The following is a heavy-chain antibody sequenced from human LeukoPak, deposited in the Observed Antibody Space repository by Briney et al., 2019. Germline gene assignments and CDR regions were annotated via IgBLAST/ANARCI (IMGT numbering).Heavy chain of an antibody. CDR1: GYTFTSYG. D-gene: IGHD6-19*01. CDR3: AATYSSGWYVDY. CDR2: ISAYNGNT. J-gene: IGHJ4*02. Sequence: ASVKVSCKASGYTFTSYGISWMRQAPGQGLEWMGWISAYNGNTNYAQKLQGRVTMTTDTSTSTAYMELRSLRSDDTAVYYCAATYSSGWYVDYWGQGALVTVSS. V-gene: IGHV1-18*01.